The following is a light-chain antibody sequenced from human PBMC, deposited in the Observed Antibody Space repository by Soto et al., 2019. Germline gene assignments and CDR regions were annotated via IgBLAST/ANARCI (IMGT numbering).Light chain of an antibody. J-gene: IGLJ1*01. Sequence: QSVLTQPASVSGSPGQSITISCTGTSRDVGGYNYVSWYQQHPGKAPKLMIYDVSNRPSGVSNRFSGSKSGNTASLTISGLQAEDEADYYCSSYTSSSFLYVFGTGTKVTVL. V-gene: IGLV2-14*03. CDR1: SRDVGGYNY. CDR2: DVS. CDR3: SSYTSSSFLYV.